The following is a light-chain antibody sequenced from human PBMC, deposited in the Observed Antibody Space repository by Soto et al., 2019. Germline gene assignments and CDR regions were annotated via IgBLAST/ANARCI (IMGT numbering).Light chain of an antibody. V-gene: IGLV2-14*01. CDR2: DVS. J-gene: IGLJ2*01. Sequence: QSALTQPASVSGSPGQSITISCTGTSSDVGGYNYVSWYQQHPGTAPKLMIYDVSNRPSGVSNRFSGSKSGNTASLTISGVQAEDEADYACSSYTSSSPVVFGGGTKLTVL. CDR3: SSYTSSSPVV. CDR1: SSDVGGYNY.